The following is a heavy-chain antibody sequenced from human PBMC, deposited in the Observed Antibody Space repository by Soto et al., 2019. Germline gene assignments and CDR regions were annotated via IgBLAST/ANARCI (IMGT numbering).Heavy chain of an antibody. D-gene: IGHD5-12*01. V-gene: IGHV1-69*01. J-gene: IGHJ4*02. CDR2: IIPLFGTP. CDR1: GGTFSDLA. Sequence: QVHLVQSGAEVKKPGSSVKVSCKTSGGTFSDLAFSWVRQAPRQGLEWVGGIIPLFGTPNYEREFQGRVSMSADESSNTVYMELRSLRSEDTAVYYCASERVAEMATGGYFDNWGQGTLVTVSS. CDR3: ASERVAEMATGGYFDN.